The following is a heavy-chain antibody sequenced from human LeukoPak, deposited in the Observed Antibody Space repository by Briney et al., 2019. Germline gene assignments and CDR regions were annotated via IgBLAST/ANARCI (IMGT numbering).Heavy chain of an antibody. CDR1: GFTFSSYG. CDR3: ATASGTYTITY. D-gene: IGHD3-16*01. V-gene: IGHV3-33*01. J-gene: IGHJ4*02. CDR2: IWYDGSNK. Sequence: PGGSLRLSCAASGFTFSSYGMHWVRQAPGKGLEWVAVIWYDGSNKYYADSVKGRFTISGDNSKNTLYLEVNSLRVEDTAVYYCATASGTYTITYWGQGTLVTVPS.